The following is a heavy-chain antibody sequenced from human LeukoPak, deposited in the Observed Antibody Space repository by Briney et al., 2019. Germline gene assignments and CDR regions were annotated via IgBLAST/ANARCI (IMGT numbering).Heavy chain of an antibody. V-gene: IGHV1-69*06. CDR3: ARGHCSGGSCYFGWVY. Sequence: GSSVKVSCKASGGTFSSYAISWVRQAPGQGLEWMGGIIPIFGTANYAQKFQGRVTITADKSTSTAYMELSSLRSEDTAVYYCARGHCSGGSCYFGWVYWGQGTLVTVSS. CDR2: IIPIFGTA. J-gene: IGHJ4*02. CDR1: GGTFSSYA. D-gene: IGHD2-15*01.